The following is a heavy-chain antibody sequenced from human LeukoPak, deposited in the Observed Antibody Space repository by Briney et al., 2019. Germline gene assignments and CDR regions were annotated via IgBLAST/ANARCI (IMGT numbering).Heavy chain of an antibody. CDR3: AKFSNSSGYYSWDC. D-gene: IGHD3-22*01. J-gene: IGHJ4*02. Sequence: PGGSLRLSCAASEFTFSSYAMSWVRQAPGKGLEWVSTISGSGGITYYADSVKGRFTISRDNSKNTLYLQMNSLRAEDTAVHYCAKFSNSSGYYSWDCWGQGTLVTVSS. V-gene: IGHV3-23*01. CDR1: EFTFSSYA. CDR2: ISGSGGIT.